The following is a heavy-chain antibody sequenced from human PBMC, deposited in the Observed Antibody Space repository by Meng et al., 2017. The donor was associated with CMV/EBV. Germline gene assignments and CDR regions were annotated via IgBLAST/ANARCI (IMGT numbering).Heavy chain of an antibody. CDR3: AREGVRRDIVVVPAAISWFDP. CDR1: RSA. CDR2: ISYDGSNK. Sequence: RSAMHWVRQAPGKGLEWVAVISYDGSNKYYADSVKGRFTISRDNSKNTLYLQMNSLRAEDTAVYYCAREGVRRDIVVVPAAISWFDPWGQGTLVTVSS. V-gene: IGHV3-30*04. D-gene: IGHD2-2*02. J-gene: IGHJ5*02.